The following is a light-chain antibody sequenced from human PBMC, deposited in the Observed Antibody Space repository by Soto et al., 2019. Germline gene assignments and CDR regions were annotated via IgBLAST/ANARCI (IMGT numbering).Light chain of an antibody. CDR1: SSDVGGYNY. Sequence: QSALTQPASVSGSPGQSITISCTGTSSDVGGYNYVSWYQQYPGKAPKLIIYAVTNRPSGISDRFSASKSGNTASLAISGLQAEDEADYYCSSHTTSNTWVFGGGTKLTVL. CDR2: AVT. CDR3: SSHTTSNTWV. J-gene: IGLJ3*02. V-gene: IGLV2-14*01.